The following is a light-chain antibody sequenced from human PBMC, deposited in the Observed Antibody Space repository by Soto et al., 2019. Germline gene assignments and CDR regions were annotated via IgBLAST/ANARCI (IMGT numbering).Light chain of an antibody. CDR2: EVS. V-gene: IGKV2D-29*01. CDR3: MQTTQLIS. J-gene: IGKJ5*01. CDR1: PILLHRKGKTY. Sequence: DIVLTQTPLSLFVNAGQPDSISSKPTPILLHRKGKTYLYWNLQKPGQPPQLLIYEVSKRLSGVSDRFSGSGSGTDFTLNISRVEAEDAGIYDCMQTTQLISFGQGTRLEIK.